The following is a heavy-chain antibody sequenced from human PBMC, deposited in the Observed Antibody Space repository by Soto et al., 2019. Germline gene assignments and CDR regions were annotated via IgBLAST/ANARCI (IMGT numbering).Heavy chain of an antibody. Sequence: QVQLQQWGAGLLKPSETLSLSCAVYGGSFSGYYWSWIRQPPGKGLEWIGEINNSGSTNYNASLKSRVTTSVDTSKNQFSLKLSSVTAADTAVYYCARVPYYYGSGSARYYYGMDVWGQGTTVTVSS. CDR3: ARVPYYYGSGSARYYYGMDV. D-gene: IGHD3-10*01. CDR1: GGSFSGYY. CDR2: INNSGST. V-gene: IGHV4-34*01. J-gene: IGHJ6*02.